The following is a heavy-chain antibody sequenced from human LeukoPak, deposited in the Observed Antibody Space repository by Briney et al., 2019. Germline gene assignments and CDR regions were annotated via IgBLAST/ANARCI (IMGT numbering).Heavy chain of an antibody. CDR2: IYYSGST. CDR1: GDSISSYY. CDR3: ARIEYSNGHLDY. V-gene: IGHV4-59*01. D-gene: IGHD2/OR15-2a*01. Sequence: SETLSLTCTVSGDSISSYYWSWIRQPPGKRLEGIGYIYYSGSTSYNPSLKSRVTISVDTSKNQFSLKLGSVTAADTAVYYCARIEYSNGHLDYWGQGTLVTVSS. J-gene: IGHJ4*02.